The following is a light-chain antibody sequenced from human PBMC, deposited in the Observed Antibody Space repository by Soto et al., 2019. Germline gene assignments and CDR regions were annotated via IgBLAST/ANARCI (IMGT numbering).Light chain of an antibody. Sequence: EIVLTQSPATLSLSPGERATLSCRASQIVSSYLAWYQQKPGQDHRLLIYDASNSATGIPARFSGSGSGTDFNLTISSLEPEDFAVYYCQQRSHWPLTFGRGTNVEIK. CDR3: QQRSHWPLT. CDR2: DAS. V-gene: IGKV3-11*01. J-gene: IGKJ4*01. CDR1: QIVSSY.